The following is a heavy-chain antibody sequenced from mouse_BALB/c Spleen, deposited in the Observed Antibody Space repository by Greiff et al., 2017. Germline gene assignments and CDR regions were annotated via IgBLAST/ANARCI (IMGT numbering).Heavy chain of an antibody. V-gene: IGHV1S22*01. Sequence: LQQPGSELVRPGASVKLSCKASGYTFTSYWMHWVKQRPGQGLEWIGNIYPGSGSTNYDEKFKSKATLTVDTSSSTAYMQRSSLTSEDSAVYYCTRYPLRTDYFDYWGQGTTLTVSS. CDR1: GYTFTSYW. J-gene: IGHJ2*01. CDR3: TRYPLRTDYFDY. CDR2: IYPGSGST. D-gene: IGHD6-1*01.